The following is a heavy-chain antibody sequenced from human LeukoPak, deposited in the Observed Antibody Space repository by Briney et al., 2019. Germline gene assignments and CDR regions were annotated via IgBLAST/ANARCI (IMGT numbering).Heavy chain of an antibody. Sequence: SETLSLTCAVYGGSFNGYYWSWIRQPPGKGPESIGEINYSGSTKYNPSLKSRVTISVDTSKNQFSLKLSSVTAADTAVYYCARGKEVQDIVATILGKAPHMDVWGKGTTVTVSS. CDR3: ARGKEVQDIVATILGKAPHMDV. CDR2: INYSGST. D-gene: IGHD5-12*01. J-gene: IGHJ6*03. CDR1: GGSFNGYY. V-gene: IGHV4-34*01.